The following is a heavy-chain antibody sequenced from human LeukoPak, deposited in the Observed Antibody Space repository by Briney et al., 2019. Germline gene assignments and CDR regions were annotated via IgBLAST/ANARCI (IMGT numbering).Heavy chain of an antibody. CDR3: ARVQLRFLEWLFIDY. CDR1: GGTFSSYG. CDR2: IIPIFGTA. D-gene: IGHD3-3*01. Sequence: GASVKVSCKASGGTFSSYGISWVRQAPGQGLEWMGGIIPIFGTANYAQKFQGRVTITADESTSTAYMELSSLRSEDTAVYYCARVQLRFLEWLFIDYWGQGTLVTVSS. J-gene: IGHJ4*02. V-gene: IGHV1-69*13.